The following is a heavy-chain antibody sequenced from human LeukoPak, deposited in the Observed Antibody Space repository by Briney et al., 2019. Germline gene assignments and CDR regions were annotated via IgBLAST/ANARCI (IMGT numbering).Heavy chain of an antibody. V-gene: IGHV3-23*01. D-gene: IGHD5-18*01. CDR1: FSSYA. CDR2: ISGSGGST. Sequence: FSSYAMSWVRQAPGKGLEWVSAISGSGGSTYYADSVKGRFTISRDNSKNTLYLQMNSLRAEDTAVYYCAKSGPVDTAMVTQYYFDYWGQGTLVTVSS. CDR3: AKSGPVDTAMVTQYYFDY. J-gene: IGHJ4*02.